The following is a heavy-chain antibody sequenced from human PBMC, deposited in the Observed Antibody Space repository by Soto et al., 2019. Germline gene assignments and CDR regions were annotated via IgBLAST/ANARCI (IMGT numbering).Heavy chain of an antibody. CDR2: VNPNTGDT. CDR1: GYTFTGHY. CDR3: ARDRSLGANWFDP. D-gene: IGHD1-26*01. J-gene: IGHJ5*02. Sequence: ASVKVSCKASGYTFTGHYMHWVRQAPGQGLEWMGWVNPNTGDTNFAQKFQGRVTMTRDTSVRTAYMDLSRLRSDDTAVYYCARDRSLGANWFDPWGQGTLVTVPS. V-gene: IGHV1-2*02.